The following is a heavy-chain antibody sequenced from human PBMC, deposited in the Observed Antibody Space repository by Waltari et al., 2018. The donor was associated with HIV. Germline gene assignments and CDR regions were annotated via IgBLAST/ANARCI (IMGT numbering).Heavy chain of an antibody. CDR1: GGSISSNH. D-gene: IGHD3-22*01. CDR3: ATDYYDSSGRRFDH. V-gene: IGHV4-59*01. J-gene: IGHJ4*02. CDR2: IYYNGNT. Sequence: QVQLQESGPGPVKPSETLSLTCTVSGGSISSNHWSWIRQPPGRGLEWLGYIYYNGNTNYNPSLKSRATISLDTSKNQFSLRLTSVTAADTAIYYCATDYYDSSGRRFDHWGQGTLVTVSS.